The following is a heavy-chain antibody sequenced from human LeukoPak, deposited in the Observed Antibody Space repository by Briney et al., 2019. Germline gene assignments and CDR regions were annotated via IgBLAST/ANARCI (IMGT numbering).Heavy chain of an antibody. V-gene: IGHV4-59*01. D-gene: IGHD4-17*01. J-gene: IGHJ4*02. CDR3: ARGLNRNDYGDYGY. CDR2: IYHTGST. Sequence: PSETLSLTCTVSGGSISSYYWSWIRQPPGKGLEWIGYIYHTGSTSYNPSLKGRVTISVDTSKNLFSLKLSSVTAADTAVYYCARGLNRNDYGDYGYWGQGTLVTVSS. CDR1: GGSISSYY.